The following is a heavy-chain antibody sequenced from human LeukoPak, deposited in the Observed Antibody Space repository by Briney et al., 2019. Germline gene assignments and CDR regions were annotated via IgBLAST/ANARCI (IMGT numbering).Heavy chain of an antibody. V-gene: IGHV4-4*02. D-gene: IGHD3/OR15-3a*01. Sequence: SGTLSLTCAVSGGSISSSNYWSWVRQPPGKGLDWIGEINHSGTTNYNPSLRSRVTISVDKSKNQFSLRLTSVTAADTAVYYCARQTGSGLFILPGGQGTLVTVSS. CDR2: INHSGTT. CDR1: GGSISSSNY. J-gene: IGHJ4*02. CDR3: ARQTGSGLFILP.